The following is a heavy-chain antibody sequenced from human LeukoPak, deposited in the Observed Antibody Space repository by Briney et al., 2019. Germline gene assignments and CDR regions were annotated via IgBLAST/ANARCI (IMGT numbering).Heavy chain of an antibody. Sequence: GGSLRLSCAASGFTFSSYSMNWVRQAPGKGLEWVSYISSSSITIYYADSVKGRFTISRDNAKNSLYLQMNSLRAEDTAVYYCARSSGGYNSELDQWGQGTLVTVSS. J-gene: IGHJ4*02. D-gene: IGHD6-19*01. CDR3: ARSSGGYNSELDQ. CDR1: GFTFSSYS. V-gene: IGHV3-48*04. CDR2: ISSSSITI.